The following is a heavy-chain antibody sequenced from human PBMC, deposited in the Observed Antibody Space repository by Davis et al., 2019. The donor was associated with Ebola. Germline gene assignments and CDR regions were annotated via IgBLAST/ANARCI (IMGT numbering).Heavy chain of an antibody. CDR1: GFSISTYV. V-gene: IGHV3-64D*08. CDR3: VKGGYSSSAGWFDP. Sequence: GESLKISCSASGFSISTYVMHWVRQAPGKGLEFVSSISNKGGGTYYADSVKGRFTISRDNSKNTLYLQMSSLRIEDTAVYYCVKGGYSSSAGWFDPWGQGTLVTVSS. CDR2: ISNKGGGT. J-gene: IGHJ5*02. D-gene: IGHD6-19*01.